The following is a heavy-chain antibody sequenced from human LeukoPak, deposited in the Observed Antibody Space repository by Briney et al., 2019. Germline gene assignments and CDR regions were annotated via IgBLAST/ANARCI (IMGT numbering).Heavy chain of an antibody. CDR2: ISDNGLST. Sequence: GGSLRLSCAASGFTVGNNYMNWVRQAPGKGLEWVSSISDNGLSTSYARSVKGRFTISRDDAKNTVYLQMNSLRAEDTAFYYCARNLTGYHQRLDYWGQGTLVTVSS. CDR3: ARNLTGYHQRLDY. CDR1: GFTVGNNY. V-gene: IGHV3-23*01. J-gene: IGHJ4*02. D-gene: IGHD3-9*01.